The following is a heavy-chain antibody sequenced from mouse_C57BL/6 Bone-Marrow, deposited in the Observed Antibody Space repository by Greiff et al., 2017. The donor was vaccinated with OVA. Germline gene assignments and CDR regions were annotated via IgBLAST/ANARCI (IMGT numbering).Heavy chain of an antibody. Sequence: VQLQQSGPELVKPGASVKISCKASGYTFTDYYMNWVKQSHGKSLEWIGDINPNNGGTSYNQKFKGKATLTVDKSSSTAYMELSSLTSEDSAVYYCARGRDPYAMDYWGQGTSVTVSS. V-gene: IGHV1-26*01. J-gene: IGHJ4*01. CDR3: ARGRDPYAMDY. D-gene: IGHD3-3*01. CDR2: INPNNGGT. CDR1: GYTFTDYY.